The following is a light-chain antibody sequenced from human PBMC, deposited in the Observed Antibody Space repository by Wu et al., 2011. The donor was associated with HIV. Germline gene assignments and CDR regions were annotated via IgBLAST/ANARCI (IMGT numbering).Light chain of an antibody. CDR3: QHYGTSPQVT. V-gene: IGKV3-20*01. J-gene: IGKJ4*01. CDR2: GAS. Sequence: IVLTQSPATLSVSPGQRATLSCRASQSVSSSYLAWYQQKPGQAPRLLIYGASNRATGIPDRFSGSGSGTDFTLTIRRLEPEDFAVYYCQHYGTSPQVTFGGGTKVEIK. CDR1: QSVSSSY.